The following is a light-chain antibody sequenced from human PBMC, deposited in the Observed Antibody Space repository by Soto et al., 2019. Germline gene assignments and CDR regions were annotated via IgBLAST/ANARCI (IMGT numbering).Light chain of an antibody. Sequence: EIVLTQSPATLSLSPGERATLSCRASQTVTSYLAWYQQKPGQAPRLLISDASNRATGIPARFSGSGSGTDFTLTISNLEPEDFAVYYCQQRSNWPLTFGGGTKVEIK. J-gene: IGKJ4*01. CDR1: QTVTSY. V-gene: IGKV3-11*01. CDR2: DAS. CDR3: QQRSNWPLT.